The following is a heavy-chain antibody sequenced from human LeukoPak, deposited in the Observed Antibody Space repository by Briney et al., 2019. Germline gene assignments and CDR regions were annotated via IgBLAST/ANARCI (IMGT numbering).Heavy chain of an antibody. CDR1: GGSISSYY. CDR2: IHYSGST. CDR3: AREVIINYYYYMDV. Sequence: SGTLSLTCTVSGGSISSYYWSWIRQPPGKGLEWIGYIHYSGSTNYNPSLKSRVTISVDTSKNQFSLKLSSVTAADTAVYYCAREVIINYYYYMDVWGKGTTVTVSS. D-gene: IGHD3-10*01. J-gene: IGHJ6*03. V-gene: IGHV4-59*12.